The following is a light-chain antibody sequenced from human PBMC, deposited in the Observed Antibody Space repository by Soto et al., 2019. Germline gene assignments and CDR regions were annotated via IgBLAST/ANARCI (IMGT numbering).Light chain of an antibody. CDR2: GAS. J-gene: IGKJ1*01. V-gene: IGKV3-20*01. CDR1: QSVSTSY. Sequence: DIVLTQSPGTLSLSPWDRAALSCMASQSVSTSYLAWYQQKPGQAPRLLIYGASSRATGIPDRFSGSGSGTDFTLTISRLEPEDFAVYYCQQYISSPRTFGQGTKVDIK. CDR3: QQYISSPRT.